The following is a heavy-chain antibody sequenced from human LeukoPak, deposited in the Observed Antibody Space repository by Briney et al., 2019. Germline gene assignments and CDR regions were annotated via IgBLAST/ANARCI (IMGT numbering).Heavy chain of an antibody. D-gene: IGHD1-1*01. Sequence: PGGSLRLSCAASGFTFSNNWMSWVRQAPGKGLEWVANIKEDGSEKYYVDSVKGRFTISRDNAKNSCSLQINSLRVEDTAVYYCARGRAVQDWGQGTLVIVSS. CDR1: GFTFSNNW. CDR2: IKEDGSEK. J-gene: IGHJ4*02. V-gene: IGHV3-7*05. CDR3: ARGRAVQD.